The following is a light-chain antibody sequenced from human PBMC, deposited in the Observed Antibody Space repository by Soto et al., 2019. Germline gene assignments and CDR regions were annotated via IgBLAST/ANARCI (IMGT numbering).Light chain of an antibody. V-gene: IGKV1-39*01. CDR1: QGISTF. Sequence: DIQMTESPSSLSTSVGDRVTITCRASQGISTFLNCYQQKPGKAPRLLIYAASRLQSGVPARFSGSGVETDFTLTIPSLQPEDFGIYYCQQSYALVRTFGGGTKVHI. CDR3: QQSYALVRT. CDR2: AAS. J-gene: IGKJ4*01.